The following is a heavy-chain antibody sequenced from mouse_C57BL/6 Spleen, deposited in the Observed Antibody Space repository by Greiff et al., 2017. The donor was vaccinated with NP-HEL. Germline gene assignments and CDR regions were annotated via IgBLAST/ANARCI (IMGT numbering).Heavy chain of an antibody. V-gene: IGHV1-26*01. CDR2: INPNNGGT. J-gene: IGHJ2*01. D-gene: IGHD1-1*01. Sequence: EVQLQQSGPELVKPGASVKISCKASGYTFTDYYMNWVKQSHGKSLEWIGDINPNNGGTSYNQKFKGKATLTVDKSSSTAYMELRSLTSEDSAVYYCARRGSSYGFDYWGQGTTLTVSS. CDR3: ARRGSSYGFDY. CDR1: GYTFTDYY.